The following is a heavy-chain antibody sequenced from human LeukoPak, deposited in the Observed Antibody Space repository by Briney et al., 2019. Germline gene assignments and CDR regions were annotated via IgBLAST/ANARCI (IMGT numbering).Heavy chain of an antibody. Sequence: GRSLRLSCAASGFTFSSYAMHWVRQAPGKGLEWVAVISYDGSNKYYADSVKGRFTISRDNSKNTLDLQMNSLRAEDTAVYYCAREGAAYYYDSSGYYPDYWGQGTLVTVSS. CDR3: AREGAAYYYDSSGYYPDY. CDR2: ISYDGSNK. CDR1: GFTFSSYA. V-gene: IGHV3-30-3*01. J-gene: IGHJ4*02. D-gene: IGHD3-22*01.